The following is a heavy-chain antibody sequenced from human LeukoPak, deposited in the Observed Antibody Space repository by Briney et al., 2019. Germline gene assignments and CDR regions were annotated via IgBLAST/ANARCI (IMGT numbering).Heavy chain of an antibody. V-gene: IGHV4-59*12. CDR1: GGSISSYY. CDR2: IYYSGST. Sequence: SETLSLTCTVSGGSISSYYWNWIRQPPGKGLEWIGYIYYSGSTNYNPSLKSRVTISVDTSKNQFSLKLSSVTAADTAVYYCARVGGLGLGYYDFWSGYYGAVYWGQGTLVTVSS. CDR3: ARVGGLGLGYYDFWSGYYGAVY. D-gene: IGHD3-3*01. J-gene: IGHJ4*02.